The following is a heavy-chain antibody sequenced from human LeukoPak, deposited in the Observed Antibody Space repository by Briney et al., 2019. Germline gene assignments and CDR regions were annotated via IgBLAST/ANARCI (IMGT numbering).Heavy chain of an antibody. J-gene: IGHJ4*02. Sequence: GGSLRLSCAASGFTFRSYYMNWVRQAPGKGLEWISFISSSSTSIYYADSVKGRFTVSRDIAKNSLYLQMNSLRDEDTAVYYCARADAYCGGDCYPYYFDYWGQGTQVTVSS. CDR3: ARADAYCGGDCYPYYFDY. CDR2: ISSSSTSI. V-gene: IGHV3-48*02. CDR1: GFTFRSYY. D-gene: IGHD2-21*02.